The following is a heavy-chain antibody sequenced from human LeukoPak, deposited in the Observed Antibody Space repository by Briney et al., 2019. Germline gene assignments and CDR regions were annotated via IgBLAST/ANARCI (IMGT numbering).Heavy chain of an antibody. Sequence: SETLSLTCTVSGGSISSSSYYWGWIRQPPGKGLEWIGSIYYSGSTYYNPSLKSRVTISVDTSKNQFSLKLSSVTAADTAVYYCARALPNKVLNYFDYWAREPWSPSPQ. D-gene: IGHD2/OR15-2a*01. J-gene: IGHJ4*02. CDR2: IYYSGST. CDR1: GGSISSSSYY. CDR3: ARALPNKVLNYFDY. V-gene: IGHV4-39*07.